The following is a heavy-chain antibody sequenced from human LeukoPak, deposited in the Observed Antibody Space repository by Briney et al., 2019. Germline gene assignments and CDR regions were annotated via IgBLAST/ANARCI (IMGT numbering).Heavy chain of an antibody. V-gene: IGHV4-34*01. CDR1: GVSFSGYY. CDR3: ARGLGYDSSGYYYGSWFDP. Sequence: PSETLSLTCAVYGVSFSGYYWSWIRQPPGKGLEWIGEINHSGSTNYNPSLKSRVTISVDTSKTQFSLKLSSVTAADTAVYYCARGLGYDSSGYYYGSWFDPWGQGTLVTVSS. J-gene: IGHJ5*02. CDR2: INHSGST. D-gene: IGHD3-22*01.